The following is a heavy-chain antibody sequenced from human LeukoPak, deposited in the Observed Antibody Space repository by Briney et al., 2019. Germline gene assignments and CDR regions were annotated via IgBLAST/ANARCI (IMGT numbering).Heavy chain of an antibody. D-gene: IGHD1-26*01. CDR1: GFTFSSYA. V-gene: IGHV3-23*01. CDR2: ISGSGGST. CDR3: AKGRNQWELLPEFDY. J-gene: IGHJ4*02. Sequence: GGSLRLSCAASGFTFSSYAMSWVRQAPGKGLEWVSAISGSGGSTYYADSVKGRFTISRDNSKNTLYLQINSLRAEDTAVYYCAKGRNQWELLPEFDYWGQGTLVTVSS.